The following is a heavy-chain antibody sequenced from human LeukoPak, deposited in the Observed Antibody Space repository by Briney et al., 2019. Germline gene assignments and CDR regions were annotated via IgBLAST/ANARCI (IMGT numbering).Heavy chain of an antibody. Sequence: PSETLSLTCTVSGGPISSSSYYWGWIRQPPGKGLEWIGSIYYSGSTYYNPSLKSRVTISVDTSKNQFSLKLSSVTAADTAVYYCARISITIFGVVTLEYYYYYYMDVWGKGTTVTVSS. CDR2: IYYSGST. V-gene: IGHV4-39*07. CDR1: GGPISSSSYY. J-gene: IGHJ6*03. D-gene: IGHD3-3*01. CDR3: ARISITIFGVVTLEYYYYYYMDV.